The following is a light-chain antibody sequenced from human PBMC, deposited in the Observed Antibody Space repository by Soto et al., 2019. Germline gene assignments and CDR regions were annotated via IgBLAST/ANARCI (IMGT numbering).Light chain of an antibody. CDR2: AAS. J-gene: IGKJ2*01. CDR3: QQANSFPFT. Sequence: DIQMTQSPSPVSASVGDRVTITYRASQGISSRLAWYQQKPGKAPELLIYAASSLQIGAPSRFSGSGSGTDFTLPISSVQPEDFATYYCQQANSFPFTFGQGTNLMLK. CDR1: QGISSR. V-gene: IGKV1-12*01.